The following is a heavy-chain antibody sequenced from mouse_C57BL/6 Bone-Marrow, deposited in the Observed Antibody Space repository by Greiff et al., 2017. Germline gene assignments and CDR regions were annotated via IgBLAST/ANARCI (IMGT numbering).Heavy chain of an antibody. V-gene: IGHV1-26*01. CDR2: INPNNGGT. J-gene: IGHJ2*01. D-gene: IGHD2-2*01. CDR1: GYTFTDYY. CDR3: ARRGATMVTTGIDY. Sequence: VQLQQSGPELVKPGASVKISCKASGYTFTDYYMNWVQQSHGKSLEWIGDINPNNGGTSYNQKFKGKATLTVDKSSSTAYMELRSLTSEDSAVDYCARRGATMVTTGIDYWGQGTTLTVSS.